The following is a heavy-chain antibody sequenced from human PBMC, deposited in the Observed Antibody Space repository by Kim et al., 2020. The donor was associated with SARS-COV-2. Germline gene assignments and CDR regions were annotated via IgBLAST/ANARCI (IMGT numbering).Heavy chain of an antibody. CDR3: ARAAGGMVRVAHDAFDI. V-gene: IGHV1-46*01. CDR1: GYTFTSYY. Sequence: ASVKVSCKASGYTFTSYYMHWVRQAPGQGLEWMGIINPSGGSTSYAQKFQGRVTMTRDTSMSTVYMELSSLRSEDTAVYYCARAAGGMVRVAHDAFDIWGQGTMVTVSS. J-gene: IGHJ3*02. CDR2: INPSGGST. D-gene: IGHD3-10*01.